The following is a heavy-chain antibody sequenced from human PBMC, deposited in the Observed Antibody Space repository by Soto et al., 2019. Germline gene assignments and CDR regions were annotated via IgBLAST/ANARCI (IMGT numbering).Heavy chain of an antibody. Sequence: GGSLRLSCAASGFTFSSYGMHWVRQAPGKGLGWVAVISYDGSNKYYADSVKGRFTISRDNSKNTLYLQMNGLRAEDTAVYYCAKDLASSGWDYWGQGTLVTVS. J-gene: IGHJ4*02. CDR1: GFTFSSYG. V-gene: IGHV3-30*18. CDR3: AKDLASSGWDY. D-gene: IGHD6-19*01. CDR2: ISYDGSNK.